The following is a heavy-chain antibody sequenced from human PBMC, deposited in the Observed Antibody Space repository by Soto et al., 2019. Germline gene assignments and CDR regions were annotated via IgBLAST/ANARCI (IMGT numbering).Heavy chain of an antibody. D-gene: IGHD3-16*01. V-gene: IGHV3-66*01. CDR1: GVTVTLNY. J-gene: IGHJ5*02. Sequence: DVQLVESGGGLVQPGGSLRLSCAASGVTVTLNYMSWVRQAPGKGLEWVSIIYVSGSTYYADSVKGRFTISIDSSKNTLYRQMNSLRVEDTAVYYCARDYSVSGSYAPWFDPRGQGTLVTVSS. CDR3: ARDYSVSGSYAPWFDP. CDR2: IYVSGST.